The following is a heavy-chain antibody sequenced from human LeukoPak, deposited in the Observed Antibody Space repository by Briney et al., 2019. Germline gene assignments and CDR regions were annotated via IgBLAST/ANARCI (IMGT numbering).Heavy chain of an antibody. CDR2: INHNGNVN. Sequence: GGSLRLSCVVSGFTVSGDYISWFRQAPGKGLEWVASINHNGNVNYYVDSVKGRFTISRDNAKNSLYLQMSNSRAEDTAVYFCARGGGLDVWGQGATVTVSS. D-gene: IGHD3-16*01. CDR3: ARGGGLDV. J-gene: IGHJ6*02. V-gene: IGHV3-7*03. CDR1: GFTVSGDY.